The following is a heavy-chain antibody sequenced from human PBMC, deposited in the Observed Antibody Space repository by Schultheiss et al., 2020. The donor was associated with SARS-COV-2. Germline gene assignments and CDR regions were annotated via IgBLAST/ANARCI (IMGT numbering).Heavy chain of an antibody. CDR2: INHSGST. CDR1: GFTFGDYA. V-gene: IGHV4-34*09. D-gene: IGHD6-19*01. Sequence: LRLSCTASGFTFGDYAMSWVRQAPGKGLEWIGEINHSGSTYYNPSLKSRVTISVDTSKNQFSLKLSSVTAADTAVYYCASGRRIAVAGTRFDYWGQGTLVTVSS. J-gene: IGHJ4*02. CDR3: ASGRRIAVAGTRFDY.